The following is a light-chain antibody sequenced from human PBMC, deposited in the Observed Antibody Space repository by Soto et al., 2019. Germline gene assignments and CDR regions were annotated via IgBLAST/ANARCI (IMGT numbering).Light chain of an antibody. CDR1: QGIRGD. CDR3: IQDFICPLT. J-gene: IGKJ1*01. CDR2: ATS. Sequence: AIQMTQSPSSLSASLGDRVTITCRSSQGIRGDLGRYQQKPGKAPKLLISATSTLQSGVPSRFSGRGSGTNFTLTISILQHEDFATYYCIQDFICPLTVGQGTKVDIK. V-gene: IGKV1-6*01.